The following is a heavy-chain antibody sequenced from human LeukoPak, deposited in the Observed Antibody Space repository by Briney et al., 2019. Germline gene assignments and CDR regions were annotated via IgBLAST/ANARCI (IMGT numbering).Heavy chain of an antibody. CDR2: IYYSGTT. D-gene: IGHD2-15*01. J-gene: IGHJ6*04. CDR1: GGSITSSY. CDR3: GGEPRLLDV. Sequence: ASETLSLTCTVSGGSITSSYWSWFRQPPGGELESIGYIYYSGTTKSNPSLESRVTISVDTSKNQLSLKSSFVTAADTAIYYCGGEPRLLDVWGKGITVTVSS. V-gene: IGHV4-59*01.